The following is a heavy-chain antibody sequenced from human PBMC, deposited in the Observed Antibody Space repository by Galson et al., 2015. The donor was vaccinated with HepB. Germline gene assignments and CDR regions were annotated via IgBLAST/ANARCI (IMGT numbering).Heavy chain of an antibody. V-gene: IGHV3-23*01. CDR3: AKEGGAIGKYPLDS. CDR2: ISYSGPSK. CDR1: GFSFSRYG. Sequence: SLRLSCAASGFSFSRYGMSWVRPIPGKGLEWVAGISYSGPSKYHADPVRGRFTISGDNSKTTLSLQRASLRAEDTAMYSCAKEGGAIGKYPLDSWGQGALVTVSS. J-gene: IGHJ4*02. D-gene: IGHD1-14*01.